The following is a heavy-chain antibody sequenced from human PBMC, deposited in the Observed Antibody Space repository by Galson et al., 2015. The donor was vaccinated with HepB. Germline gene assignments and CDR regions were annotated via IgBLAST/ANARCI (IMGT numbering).Heavy chain of an antibody. D-gene: IGHD3-3*01. CDR3: ARDKKGYDFWSGPWVYYYYYMDV. CDR2: INTNTGNP. V-gene: IGHV7-4-1*02. CDR1: GYTFTSYA. J-gene: IGHJ6*03. Sequence: SVKVSCKASGYTFTSYAMNWVRQAPGQGLEWMGWINTNTGNPTYAQGLTGRFVFSLDTSVSTAYLQISSLKAEDTAVYYCARDKKGYDFWSGPWVYYYYYMDVWGKGTTVTVSS.